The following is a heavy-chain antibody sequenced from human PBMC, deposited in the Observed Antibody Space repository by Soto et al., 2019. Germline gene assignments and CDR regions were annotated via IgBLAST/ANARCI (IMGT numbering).Heavy chain of an antibody. Sequence: SQTLSLTCAISGDSVSSNSAAWNWIRQSPSRGLEWLGRTYYRSKWYNDYAVSVKSRITINPDTSKNKFSLKLNSVTPEDTAVYYCARVRRYNWNDLDAFDIWGQGTMVTVSS. CDR1: GDSVSSNSAA. D-gene: IGHD1-1*01. J-gene: IGHJ3*02. CDR2: TYYRSKWYN. V-gene: IGHV6-1*01. CDR3: ARVRRYNWNDLDAFDI.